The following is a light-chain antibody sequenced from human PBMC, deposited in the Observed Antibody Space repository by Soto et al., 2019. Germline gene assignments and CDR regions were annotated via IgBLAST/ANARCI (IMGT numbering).Light chain of an antibody. CDR1: QSLLHSDGKTY. V-gene: IGKV2-29*03. CDR3: MQATQPLLT. Sequence: DFVMTQAPLSLSVTPGQPPSISCKSSQSLLHSDGKTYLSWYLQKPGQPPQLLRYEVSIRFSGVPDRFRGSGSGTDFTLSISRMEAADVGIYYCMQATQPLLTFGGGTKVDIK. J-gene: IGKJ4*01. CDR2: EVS.